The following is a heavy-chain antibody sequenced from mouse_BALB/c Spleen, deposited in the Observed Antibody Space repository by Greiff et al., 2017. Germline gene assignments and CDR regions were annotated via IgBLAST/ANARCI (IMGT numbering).Heavy chain of an antibody. CDR2: IWSGGST. D-gene: IGHD2-1*01. Sequence: QVQLKESGPGLVQPSQSLSITCTVSGFSLTSYGVHWVRQSPGKGLEWLGVIWSGGSTDYNAAFISRLSISKDNSKSQVFFKMNSLQANDTAIYYCARDYYGNYGAMDYWGQGTSVTVSS. V-gene: IGHV2-2*02. J-gene: IGHJ4*01. CDR3: ARDYYGNYGAMDY. CDR1: GFSLTSYG.